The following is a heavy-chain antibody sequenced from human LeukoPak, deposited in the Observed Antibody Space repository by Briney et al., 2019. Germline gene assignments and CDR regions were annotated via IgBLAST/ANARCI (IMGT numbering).Heavy chain of an antibody. CDR3: ARVVNIVATNYYYYGMDV. CDR1: GYTFTVYY. J-gene: IGHJ6*02. V-gene: IGHV1-2*02. Sequence: AAVTVSFQASGYTFTVYYMHWVRQAPGQGLGWMGWINPNSGGTNYAQKVQGRVTMTRDTAISTAYMELRRLRSDDTAVYYCARVVNIVATNYYYYGMDVWGQGTTVTVSS. D-gene: IGHD5-12*01. CDR2: INPNSGGT.